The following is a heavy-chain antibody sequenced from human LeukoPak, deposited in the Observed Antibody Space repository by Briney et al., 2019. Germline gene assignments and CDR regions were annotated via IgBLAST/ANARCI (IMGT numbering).Heavy chain of an antibody. V-gene: IGHV1-2*02. CDR1: GYTFTGYY. J-gene: IGHJ4*02. CDR3: ARIDVPTYYYDSSGHSDY. CDR2: INPNSGGT. D-gene: IGHD3-22*01. Sequence: ASVKVSCKASGYTFTGYYMHWVRQAPGQGLEWMGWINPNSGGTNYAQKFQGRVTMTRDTSISTAYMELSRLRSDDTAVYYCARIDVPTYYYDSSGHSDYWGQGTLVTVSS.